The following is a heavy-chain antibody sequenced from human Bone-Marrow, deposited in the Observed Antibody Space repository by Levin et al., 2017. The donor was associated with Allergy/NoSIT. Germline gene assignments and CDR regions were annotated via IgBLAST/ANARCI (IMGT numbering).Heavy chain of an antibody. D-gene: IGHD3-10*01. Sequence: GGSLRLSCKASGSLFTDFWIGWVRQLPGKGLEWMGIIYPGDSDARYRPSFQGQVSISVDRSINTVYLQWISLKASDTATYFCARKEAGYGSETIDYWGQGTRVTVSS. CDR2: IYPGDSDA. J-gene: IGHJ4*02. V-gene: IGHV5-51*01. CDR3: ARKEAGYGSETIDY. CDR1: GSLFTDFW.